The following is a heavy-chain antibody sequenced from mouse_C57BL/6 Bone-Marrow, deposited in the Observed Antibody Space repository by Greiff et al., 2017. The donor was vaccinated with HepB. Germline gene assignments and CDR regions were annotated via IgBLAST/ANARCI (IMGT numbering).Heavy chain of an antibody. J-gene: IGHJ3*01. CDR1: GYTFTDYN. Sequence: EVQLQESGPELVKPGASVKIPCKASGYTFTDYNMDWVKQSHGKSLEWIGDINPNNGGTIYNQKFKGKATLTVDKSSSTAYMELRSLTSEDTAVYYCAAYYSNFAWFAYWGQGTLVTVSA. D-gene: IGHD2-5*01. CDR2: INPNNGGT. CDR3: AAYYSNFAWFAY. V-gene: IGHV1-18*01.